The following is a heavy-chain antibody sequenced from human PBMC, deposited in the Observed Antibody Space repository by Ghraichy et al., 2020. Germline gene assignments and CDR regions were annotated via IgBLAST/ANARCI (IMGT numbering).Heavy chain of an antibody. CDR3: ASCYCGGSRKYFQH. D-gene: IGHD2-21*01. CDR2: IYYSGST. J-gene: IGHJ1*01. CDR1: GGSISSYS. V-gene: IGHV4-59*01. Sequence: SETLSLTCTVSGGSISSYSWCWIRQPPGKGLEWIGYIYYSGSTTYNPSLKSRVTISVDKSKNQFSLQLSSVTAADTAVYYCASCYCGGSRKYFQHWGQGTLVNVSS.